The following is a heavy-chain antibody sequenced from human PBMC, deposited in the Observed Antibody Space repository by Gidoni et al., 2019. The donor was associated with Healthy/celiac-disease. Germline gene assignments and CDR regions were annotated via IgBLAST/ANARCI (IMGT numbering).Heavy chain of an antibody. J-gene: IGHJ4*02. D-gene: IGHD3-3*01. CDR2: ISSSGSTI. CDR3: ASSPLRFLEWFEDY. CDR1: GSTFRDYY. V-gene: IGHV3-11*01. Sequence: QVQLVESGGGLVKPGGSLRLPCAASGSTFRDYYMSWIRQAPGNGLEWVSYISSSGSTIYYADSVKGRFTISRDNAKNSLYLQMNGLRAEDTAVYYCASSPLRFLEWFEDYWGQGTLVTVSS.